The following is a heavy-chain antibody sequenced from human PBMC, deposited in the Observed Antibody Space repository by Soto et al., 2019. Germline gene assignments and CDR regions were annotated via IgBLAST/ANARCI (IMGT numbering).Heavy chain of an antibody. CDR3: AKSLAARPDDYYYYGMDV. J-gene: IGHJ6*02. V-gene: IGHV3-23*01. CDR2: ISGSGGST. D-gene: IGHD6-6*01. CDR1: GFTFSSYA. Sequence: PGGSLRLSCAASGFTFSSYAMSWVRQAPGKGLEWVSAISGSGGSTYYADSVKGRFTISRDNSKSTLYLQMNSLRAEDTAVYYCAKSLAARPDDYYYYGMDVWGQGTTVTVSS.